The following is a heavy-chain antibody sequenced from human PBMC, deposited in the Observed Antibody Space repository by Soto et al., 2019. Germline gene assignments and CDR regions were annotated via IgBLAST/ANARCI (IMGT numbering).Heavy chain of an antibody. J-gene: IGHJ4*02. D-gene: IGHD6-13*01. CDR3: ARDSEQQQLPNFDY. V-gene: IGHV1-46*01. CDR1: GYTFTSFY. CDR2: INPNNGST. Sequence: ASVKVSCKASGYTFTSFYIHWVRQAPGQGLEWMSIINPNNGSTNYAQNLQGRVTLTRDTSTNTAYMELSSLRSDDTAVYYCARDSEQQQLPNFDYWGQG.